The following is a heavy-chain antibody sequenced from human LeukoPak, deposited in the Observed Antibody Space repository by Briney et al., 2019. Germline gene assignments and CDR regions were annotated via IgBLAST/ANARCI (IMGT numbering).Heavy chain of an antibody. V-gene: IGHV4-38-2*02. CDR1: HYSISSGFY. CDR2: IDHRST. D-gene: IGHD5-12*01. CDR3: ARLSYGYDPYYFDC. J-gene: IGHJ4*02. Sequence: PSETLSLTCTVSHYSISSGFYWGWLRPSPGRGLEWIGAIDHRSTYYNPSLKSRVTISVDTSKNQFSLNVNSLTAADTAIYYSARLSYGYDPYYFDCWGQGTLVTVAS.